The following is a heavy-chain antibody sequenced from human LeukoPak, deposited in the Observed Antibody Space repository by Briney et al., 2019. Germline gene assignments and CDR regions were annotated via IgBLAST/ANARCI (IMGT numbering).Heavy chain of an antibody. J-gene: IGHJ3*02. Sequence: GGSLRLSCAASGFTFDDYGMSWVRQAPGKGLEWVSGINWNGGSTGYADSVKGRFTIPRDNAKNSLYLQMNSLRAEDTALYYCASLDRGWYRAFDIWGQGTMVTVSS. CDR2: INWNGGST. CDR1: GFTFDDYG. D-gene: IGHD6-19*01. V-gene: IGHV3-20*04. CDR3: ASLDRGWYRAFDI.